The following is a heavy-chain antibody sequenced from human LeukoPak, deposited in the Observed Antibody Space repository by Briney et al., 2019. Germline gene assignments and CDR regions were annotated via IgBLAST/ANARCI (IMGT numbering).Heavy chain of an antibody. D-gene: IGHD3-22*01. CDR2: ISNSGSIT. CDR3: AARYYYDSSGYYL. CDR1: GFTFSDYY. V-gene: IGHV3-11*01. J-gene: IGHJ5*02. Sequence: RPGGSLRLSCAASGFTFSDYYMSWIRQAPGKGLEWVSYISNSGSITYYADSVKGRFTISRDNAKNSLYLQMNSLRAEDTAVYYCAARYYYDSSGYYLWGQGTLVTVSS.